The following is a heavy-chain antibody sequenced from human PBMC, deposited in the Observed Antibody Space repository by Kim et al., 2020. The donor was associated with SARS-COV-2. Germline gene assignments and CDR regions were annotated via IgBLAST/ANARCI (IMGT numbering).Heavy chain of an antibody. D-gene: IGHD3-10*01. J-gene: IGHJ3*02. Sequence: ASVKVSCKASGYTFTSYCISWVRQAPGQGLEWMGWISAYNGNTNYAQKLQGRVTMTTDTSTSTAYMELRSLRSDDTAVYYCARGLRDYYGSGVLPFDNWGQGTTVTVSS. CDR3: ARGLRDYYGSGVLPFDN. V-gene: IGHV1-18*04. CDR1: GYTFTSYC. CDR2: ISAYNGNT.